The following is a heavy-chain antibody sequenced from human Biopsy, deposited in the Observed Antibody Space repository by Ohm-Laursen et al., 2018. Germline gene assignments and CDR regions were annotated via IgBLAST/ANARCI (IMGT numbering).Heavy chain of an antibody. J-gene: IGHJ4*02. CDR2: IYHTGIT. Sequence: GTLSLTCTVTDGSISNIINYWGWIRQPLGKGLEWLGSIYHTGITDYNPSHRSRVTISVDTSNNQFSLKLSSLTAADTAVYYCARHSFGSGRDFWGQGTLVTVSS. CDR3: ARHSFGSGRDF. CDR1: DGSISNIINY. D-gene: IGHD3-10*01. V-gene: IGHV4-39*01.